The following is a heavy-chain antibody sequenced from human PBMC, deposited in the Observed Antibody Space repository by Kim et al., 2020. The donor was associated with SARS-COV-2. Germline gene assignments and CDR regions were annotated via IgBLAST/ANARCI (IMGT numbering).Heavy chain of an antibody. J-gene: IGHJ4*02. Sequence: NPSRKSRVTISVDTSKNQFTLKLSSGTAADTAVYYCARSDSSGWYVYFDYWGQGTLVTVSS. V-gene: IGHV4-59*01. CDR3: ARSDSSGWYVYFDY. D-gene: IGHD6-19*01.